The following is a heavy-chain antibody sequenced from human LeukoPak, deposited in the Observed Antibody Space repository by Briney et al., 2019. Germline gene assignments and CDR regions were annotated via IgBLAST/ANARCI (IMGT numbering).Heavy chain of an antibody. D-gene: IGHD4/OR15-4a*01. Sequence: SETLSLTCTVSGGSMSSSSYYWGWIRQAPGKGLEWIGSIYYSGTTYHNPSLKRRVTISVDKSKNQFSLKLSSVTAADTAVYYCARDLGLWSLDGAFDIWGQGTVVTVSS. CDR1: GGSMSSSSYY. CDR3: ARDLGLWSLDGAFDI. J-gene: IGHJ3*02. CDR2: IYYSGTT. V-gene: IGHV4-39*07.